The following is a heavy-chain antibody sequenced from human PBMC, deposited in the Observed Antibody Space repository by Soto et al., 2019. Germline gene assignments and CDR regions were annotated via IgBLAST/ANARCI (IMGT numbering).Heavy chain of an antibody. D-gene: IGHD2-2*01. CDR3: ARPALQNEFAF. CDR2: VYRGGNT. Sequence: VSRVSLRRRCPHWAWVRQAPEQGLEWRGGVYRGGNTFSTPSLGNRVAVSVDTSTNQISLRVKSVTAADTGVYLCARPALQNEFAFWGQLTPVTVS. V-gene: IGHV4-39*01. CDR1: RVSLRRRCPH. J-gene: IGHJ4*02.